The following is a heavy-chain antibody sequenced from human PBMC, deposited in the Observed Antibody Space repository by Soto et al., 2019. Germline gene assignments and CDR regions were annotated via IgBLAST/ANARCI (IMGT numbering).Heavy chain of an antibody. CDR3: ARQAVWWPKGMDV. CDR2: INPNSGGT. Sequence: ASVKVSCKASGYTFTGYYIHWVRQAPGQGLEWMGWINPNSGGTNYAQKFQGWVTMTRDTSISTAYMELSRLRSDDTAVYYCARQAVWWPKGMDVWGKGTTVTVSS. CDR1: GYTFTGYY. D-gene: IGHD5-12*01. V-gene: IGHV1-2*04. J-gene: IGHJ6*04.